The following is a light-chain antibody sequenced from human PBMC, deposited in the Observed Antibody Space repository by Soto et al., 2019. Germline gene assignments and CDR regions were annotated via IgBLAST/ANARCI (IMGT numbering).Light chain of an antibody. CDR2: GAS. V-gene: IGKV3-15*01. Sequence: EIVMTQSPATLSVSPGERATLSCGASQSVSSTLAWYQQKPGQAPRLLIYGASTRATGVPARFSGSGSGTEFTLTISSLHSEDFAVYYCHQYNDWPQTFGQGTKVDIK. CDR1: QSVSST. CDR3: HQYNDWPQT. J-gene: IGKJ1*01.